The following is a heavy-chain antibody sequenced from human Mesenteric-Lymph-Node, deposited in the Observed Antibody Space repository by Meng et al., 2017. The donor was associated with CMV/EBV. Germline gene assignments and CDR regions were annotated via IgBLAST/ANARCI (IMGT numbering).Heavy chain of an antibody. V-gene: IGHV3-15*01. CDR2: IKSKTDGGTT. J-gene: IGHJ5*02. D-gene: IGHD2-2*01. CDR1: FDNAW. CDR3: TTDPPRYCSSSSCYLGH. Sequence: FDNAWMSWVRQAPGKGLEWVGRIKSKTDGGTTDYAAPVKGKFTISRDDSKDTLYPQMNSLKTEDTAVYYCTTDPPRYCSSSSCYLGHWGQGTLVTVSS.